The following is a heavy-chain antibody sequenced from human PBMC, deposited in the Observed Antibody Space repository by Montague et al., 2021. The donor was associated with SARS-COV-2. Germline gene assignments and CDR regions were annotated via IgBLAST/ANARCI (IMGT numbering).Heavy chain of an antibody. Sequence: SETLSLTCTVSGGSIDSYYWSWLRQPPGKGLEWIGYIYYRGTTNYNPSLESRDTMSVDTSKNQFSLNLCSVTAADTATYYCARELQYNWFDPWGQGTLVTVSS. J-gene: IGHJ5*02. CDR1: GGSIDSYY. V-gene: IGHV4-59*01. D-gene: IGHD2-21*02. CDR3: ARELQYNWFDP. CDR2: IYYRGTT.